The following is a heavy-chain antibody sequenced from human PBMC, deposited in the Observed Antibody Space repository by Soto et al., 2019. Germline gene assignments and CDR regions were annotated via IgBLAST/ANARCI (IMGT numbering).Heavy chain of an antibody. CDR1: GGTFSSYA. D-gene: IGHD3-10*01. V-gene: IGHV1-18*01. CDR3: ARDGRTFGSGSYYNRYAMDV. CDR2: ISAYNGNT. J-gene: IGHJ6*02. Sequence: ASVKVSCKASGGTFSSYAISWVRQAPGQGLEWMGWISAYNGNTNYAQKLQGRVTMTTDTSTSTAYMELRSLRSDDTAVYYCARDGRTFGSGSYYNRYAMDVWGQGTTVTVSS.